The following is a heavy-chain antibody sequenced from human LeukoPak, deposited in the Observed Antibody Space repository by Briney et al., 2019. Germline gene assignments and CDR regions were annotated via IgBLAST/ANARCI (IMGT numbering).Heavy chain of an antibody. Sequence: VGSLRLSCAASGFTFDDYGMSWVRQAPGKGLEWVSGIYWDGGSTGYAASVKGRFTISRDNAKNSLYLQMNSLRAEDTALYYCARDPITDSSSRYSTSSYYYFDYWGQGTLVTVS. J-gene: IGHJ4*02. CDR2: IYWDGGST. CDR1: GFTFDDYG. CDR3: ARDPITDSSSRYSTSSYYYFDY. V-gene: IGHV3-20*04. D-gene: IGHD6-13*01.